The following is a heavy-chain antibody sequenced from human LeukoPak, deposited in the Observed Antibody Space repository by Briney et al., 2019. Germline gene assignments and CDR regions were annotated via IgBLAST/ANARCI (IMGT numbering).Heavy chain of an antibody. V-gene: IGHV1-18*04. J-gene: IGHJ4*02. Sequence: ASVKVSCKASGYTFTSYGISWVRQAPGQRLEWMGWISAYNGNTNYAQKLQGRVTMTTDTSTSTAYMELRSLRSDDTAVYYCAREFGYCSSTSCYAPDYWGQGTLVTVSS. CDR2: ISAYNGNT. CDR3: AREFGYCSSTSCYAPDY. CDR1: GYTFTSYG. D-gene: IGHD2-2*03.